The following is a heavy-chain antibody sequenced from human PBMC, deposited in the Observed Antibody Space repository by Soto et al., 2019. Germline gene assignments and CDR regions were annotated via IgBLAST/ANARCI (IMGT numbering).Heavy chain of an antibody. Sequence: EVQLLESGGGLVQPGGSLRLSCAASGFTVNNYAMSWVRQAPGKGLEWVSALSGSGGSTYYADSVKGRFTISRDNSQNTRYLQMNSLRAEDTAIYYCGTGGDYYYYGMDVWGQGTMVTVSS. V-gene: IGHV3-23*01. CDR1: GFTVNNYA. CDR2: LSGSGGST. J-gene: IGHJ6*02. CDR3: GTGGDYYYYGMDV.